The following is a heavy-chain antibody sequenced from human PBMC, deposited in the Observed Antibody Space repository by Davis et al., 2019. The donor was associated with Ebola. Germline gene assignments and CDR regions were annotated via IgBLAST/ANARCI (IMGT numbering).Heavy chain of an antibody. CDR3: AKDLWRMAQGIDY. Sequence: GESLKISCAASGFTFSSYAMSWVRQAPGKGLEWVAVISYDGSNKYYADSVKGRFTISRDNPKNTLYLQMNSLRAEDTSVYYCAKDLWRMAQGIDYWGQGTLVTVSS. D-gene: IGHD2/OR15-2a*01. J-gene: IGHJ4*02. CDR2: ISYDGSNK. V-gene: IGHV3-30*18. CDR1: GFTFSSYA.